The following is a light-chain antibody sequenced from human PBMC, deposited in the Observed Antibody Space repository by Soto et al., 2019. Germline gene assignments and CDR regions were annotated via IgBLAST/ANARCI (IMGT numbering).Light chain of an antibody. J-gene: IGLJ2*01. CDR2: EVS. V-gene: IGLV2-8*01. CDR1: SSDVRDYNY. CDR3: SSYAGSNNFV. Sequence: QSALTQPPSASVSPGQSVTISCTGTSSDVRDYNYVYWYQQHPGKAPTLMLSEVSKRPSGVPDRFSGCKSGNTASLTVSGLQAEDEADYYCSSYAGSNNFVFGGGTKVTVL.